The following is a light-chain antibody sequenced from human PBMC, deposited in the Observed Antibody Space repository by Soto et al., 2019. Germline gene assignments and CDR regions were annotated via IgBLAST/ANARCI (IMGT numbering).Light chain of an antibody. Sequence: QLVLTQSSSASASLGSSVKLTCTLSSGYSTYIIAWHQQQPGKAPRYLMKVERSGSYNKGSGVPDRFSGSSSGADRYLTISNLHSEDEADYYCETWDSNTFVVFGGGTKLTVL. CDR3: ETWDSNTFVV. CDR2: VERSGSY. V-gene: IGLV4-60*03. J-gene: IGLJ2*01. CDR1: SGYSTYI.